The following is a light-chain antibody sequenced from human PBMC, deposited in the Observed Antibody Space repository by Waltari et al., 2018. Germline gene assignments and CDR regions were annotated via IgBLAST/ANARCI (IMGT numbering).Light chain of an antibody. CDR3: QQYNDWPVYT. V-gene: IGKV3-15*01. CDR2: GAS. Sequence: EIVMTQSPATLSVSPGERATLSCRASQSVRTKLAWYQQKPGQTPGLLLHGASTSATDIPPRFSGSGSGTGFTLTLISLKSEAFAVYYCQQYNDWPVYTFGQGTKLEIK. J-gene: IGKJ2*01. CDR1: QSVRTK.